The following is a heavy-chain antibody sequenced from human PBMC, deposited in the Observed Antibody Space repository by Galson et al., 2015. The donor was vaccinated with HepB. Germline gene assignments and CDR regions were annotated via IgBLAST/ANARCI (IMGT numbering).Heavy chain of an antibody. CDR1: GFTFSSHW. D-gene: IGHD6-13*01. CDR2: INTDGAIA. J-gene: IGHJ4*02. CDR3: VKDYAAARTYDS. V-gene: IGHV3-74*01. Sequence: SLRLSCAASGFTFSSHWMNWVRQAPGKGLMFVSRINTDGAIANYSDSVKGRFTISRDNAKSTLYLQMNSLRVEDTAVYYCVKDYAAARTYDSWGQGTLVTVSS.